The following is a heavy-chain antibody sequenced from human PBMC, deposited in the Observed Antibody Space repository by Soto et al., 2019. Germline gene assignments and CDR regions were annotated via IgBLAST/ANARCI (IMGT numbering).Heavy chain of an antibody. Sequence: EVQLLESGGGLVQPGGSLRLSCAASGFTFSSYAMSWVRQAPGKGLEWVSAISGSGGSTYYADSVKGRFTISRDNSKNTLYLQMNSLRAEDTAVYYCAKDLFTAGGYSYGYYRSAFDIWGQGTMVTVSS. CDR1: GFTFSSYA. V-gene: IGHV3-23*01. CDR2: ISGSGGST. D-gene: IGHD5-18*01. CDR3: AKDLFTAGGYSYGYYRSAFDI. J-gene: IGHJ3*02.